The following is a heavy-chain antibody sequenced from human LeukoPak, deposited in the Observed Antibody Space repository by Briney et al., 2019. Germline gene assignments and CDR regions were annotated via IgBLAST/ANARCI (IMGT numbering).Heavy chain of an antibody. Sequence: GGSLRLSCAASGFTFSSYAMSWVRQAPGKGLEWVSSISGSGGSTYYADSVKGRFTISRDNSNNTLYLQMNSLRAEDTAVYYCAKRRGLELLYYYYMDVWGKGTTVTVSS. J-gene: IGHJ6*03. D-gene: IGHD1-7*01. V-gene: IGHV3-23*01. CDR1: GFTFSSYA. CDR3: AKRRGLELLYYYYMDV. CDR2: ISGSGGST.